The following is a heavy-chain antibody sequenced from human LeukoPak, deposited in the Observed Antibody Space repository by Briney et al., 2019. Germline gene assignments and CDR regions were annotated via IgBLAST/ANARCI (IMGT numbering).Heavy chain of an antibody. CDR3: ARDNPRISPRYFDY. J-gene: IGHJ4*02. CDR1: GGTFSSYA. Sequence: SVKVSCKASGGTFSSYAISWVRQAPGQGLEWMGVTIPIFGTANYAQKFQGRVTITADESTSTAYMELSSLRSEDTAVYYCARDNPRISPRYFDYWGQGTLVTVSS. CDR2: TIPIFGTA. V-gene: IGHV1-69*13. D-gene: IGHD2/OR15-2a*01.